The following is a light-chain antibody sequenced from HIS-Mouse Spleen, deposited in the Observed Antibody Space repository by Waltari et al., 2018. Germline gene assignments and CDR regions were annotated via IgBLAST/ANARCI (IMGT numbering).Light chain of an antibody. CDR2: AAC. Sequence: AIWMTQSPSLLSASTGDRVTISCRMSQSISSYLAWYQHKPGKDPELPIYAACTLQSGVPSRFGGSGSGTDFTLTISCLQSEDFATYYCQQYYSFPYTFGQGTKLEIK. CDR1: QSISSY. J-gene: IGKJ2*01. CDR3: QQYYSFPYT. V-gene: IGKV1D-8*02.